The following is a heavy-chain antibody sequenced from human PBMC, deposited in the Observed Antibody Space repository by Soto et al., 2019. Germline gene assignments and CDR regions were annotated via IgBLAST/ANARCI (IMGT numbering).Heavy chain of an antibody. CDR2: IYYSGST. J-gene: IGHJ4*02. Sequence: SETLSLTCTVSGGSISSSSYYRGWIRQPPGKGLEWIGSIYYSGSTYYNPSPKSRVTISVDTSKNQFSLKLSSVTAADTAVYYCARHVVTTVTTYNDYWGQGTLVTVSS. CDR1: GGSISSSSYY. CDR3: ARHVVTTVTTYNDY. V-gene: IGHV4-39*01. D-gene: IGHD4-17*01.